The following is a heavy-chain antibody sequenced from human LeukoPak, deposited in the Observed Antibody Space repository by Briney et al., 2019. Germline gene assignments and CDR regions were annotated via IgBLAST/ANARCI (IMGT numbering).Heavy chain of an antibody. CDR1: GYSIRSGYQ. J-gene: IGHJ4*02. Sequence: SETLSLTCSVSGYSIRSGYQWGWIRQAPGKGLEWIGSINYSGRTYDNPSLKSRVTISIDTSKNQIFLKLRSTTAADTAHYYCARAEINDYNRYWSQGILVIVSS. V-gene: IGHV4-38-2*01. CDR2: INYSGRT. CDR3: ARAEINDYNRY. D-gene: IGHD4-11*01.